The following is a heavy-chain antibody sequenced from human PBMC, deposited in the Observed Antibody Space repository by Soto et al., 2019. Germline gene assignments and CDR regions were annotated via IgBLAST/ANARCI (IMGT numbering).Heavy chain of an antibody. CDR1: GGSIGSGGYY. D-gene: IGHD3-10*01. V-gene: IGHV4-31*03. CDR2: IYYSGST. CDR3: ASGGTSMVRPMADY. Sequence: QVQLQESGPGLVKPSQTLSLTCTVSGGSIGSGGYYWSWIRQHPGKGLEWIGYIYYSGSTYYNPSLKSRVTISVDTSKNQFSLKLSSVTAADTAVYYCASGGTSMVRPMADYWGQGTLVTVSS. J-gene: IGHJ4*02.